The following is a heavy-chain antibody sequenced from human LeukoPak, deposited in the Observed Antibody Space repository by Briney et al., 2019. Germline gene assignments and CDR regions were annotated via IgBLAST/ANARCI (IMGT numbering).Heavy chain of an antibody. V-gene: IGHV4-4*07. D-gene: IGHD1-26*01. J-gene: IGHJ6*03. CDR1: GGSISSYY. CDR2: IYTSGST. Sequence: SETLSLTCTVSGGSISSYYWSWIRQPAGKGLEWIGRIYTSGSTNYNPSLKSRVTISVDTSKNQFSLKLSSVTAADTAVYYCARVTEWELQNYYMDVWGKGTTVTVSS. CDR3: ARVTEWELQNYYMDV.